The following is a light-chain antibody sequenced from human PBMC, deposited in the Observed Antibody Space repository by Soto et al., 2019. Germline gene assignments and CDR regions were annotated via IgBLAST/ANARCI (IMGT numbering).Light chain of an antibody. J-gene: IGLJ2*01. CDR3: LLSYSGARVV. CDR1: PGAVTSGHY. V-gene: IGLV7-46*01. CDR2: DTS. Sequence: QAVVPQEPSLTVSPGGTVTLTCGSSPGAVTSGHYPYWFQQKPGQAPRTLIYDTSNKPSWTPARFSGSLLGGKAALTLSGAQPEDEAEYYCLLSYSGARVVFGGGTQLTVL.